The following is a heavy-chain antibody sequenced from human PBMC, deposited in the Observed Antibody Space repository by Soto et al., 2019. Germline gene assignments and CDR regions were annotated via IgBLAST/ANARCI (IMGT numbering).Heavy chain of an antibody. CDR1: GGSISSYY. V-gene: IGHV4-59*01. J-gene: IGHJ6*03. Sequence: SETLSLTCTVSGGSISSYYWSWIRQPPGKGLEWIGYIYYSGSTNYNPSLKSRVTLSVDTSKNQFSLKLSSVTAADTAVYYCARSDPYGRYPYYYYYYMDVWGKGTTVT. CDR3: ARSDPYGRYPYYYYYYMDV. D-gene: IGHD4-17*01. CDR2: IYYSGST.